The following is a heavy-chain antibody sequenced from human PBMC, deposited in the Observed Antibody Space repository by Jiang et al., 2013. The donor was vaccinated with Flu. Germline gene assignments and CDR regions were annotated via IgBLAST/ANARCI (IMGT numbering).Heavy chain of an antibody. V-gene: IGHV6-1*01. CDR3: ARGAENWNSLCFEY. Sequence: QTLSLTCVIFGDSVSSNSGTWNWIRQSPSRGLEWLGRTYYRSKWYNDYAVFVRSRISINPDTSKNQFSLQMNSVTPEDTAVYYCARGAENWNSLCFEYWGQGILVTVSS. J-gene: IGHJ4*02. D-gene: IGHD1-1*01. CDR2: TYYRSKWYN. CDR1: GDSVSSNSGT.